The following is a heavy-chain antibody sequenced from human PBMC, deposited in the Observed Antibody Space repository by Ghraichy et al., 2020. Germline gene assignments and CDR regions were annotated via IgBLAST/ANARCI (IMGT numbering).Heavy chain of an antibody. CDR1: GYNFLGYG. V-gene: IGHV1-18*01. D-gene: IGHD3-3*01. J-gene: IGHJ4*02. CDR3: ARDPRDKSGFYPCPFDY. Sequence: ASVKVSCKASGYNFLGYGISWVRQTPGQGLEWMGWISAYNGNTDYSQKFQDRVTMNTDTSTSTAYLYLRNPRSDDTAVYYCARDPRDKSGFYPCPFDYCSQGPLVPVSS. CDR2: ISAYNGNT.